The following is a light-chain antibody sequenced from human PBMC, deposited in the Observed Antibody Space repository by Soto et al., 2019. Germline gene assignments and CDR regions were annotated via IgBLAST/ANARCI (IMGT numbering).Light chain of an antibody. CDR2: KAS. J-gene: IGKJ1*01. Sequence: DIQMTQSPSTLSASVGDRVTITCRASQSISSWLAWYQQKPGKAPKLLIYKASSLESGVPSRFSGSESGTEFTLTISSLQPDDFATYYCQQYNSFTTFGHGTKVEIK. V-gene: IGKV1-5*03. CDR3: QQYNSFTT. CDR1: QSISSW.